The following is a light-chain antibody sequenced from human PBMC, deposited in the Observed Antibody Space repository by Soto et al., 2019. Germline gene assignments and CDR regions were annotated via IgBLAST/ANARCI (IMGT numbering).Light chain of an antibody. V-gene: IGLV2-14*01. CDR1: GSDIGDSNF. J-gene: IGLJ1*01. CDR2: EVN. Sequence: QSVLTQPASVSGSPGQSVTISCTGPGSDIGDSNFISWYQHSPGKAPRLLIYEVNNRPSGVSKRFSGSKAGNTASLTISGLLDDDEADYFCASFRSGTILVFGSGTKVTVL. CDR3: ASFRSGTILV.